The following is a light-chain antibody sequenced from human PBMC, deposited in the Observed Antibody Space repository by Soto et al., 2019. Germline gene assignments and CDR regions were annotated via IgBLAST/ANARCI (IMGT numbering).Light chain of an antibody. CDR1: QSVLYSSNNKNY. CDR3: QQYYSTPPT. Sequence: DIVMTQSPDSLAVSLGERATINCKSSQSVLYSSNNKNYLAWYQQKPGQPPKLLIYWASTRESGVPDRFSGSGSGTDCTLTVSNLQAEDVAVYYCQQYYSTPPTFGQGTKVEIK. V-gene: IGKV4-1*01. J-gene: IGKJ1*01. CDR2: WAS.